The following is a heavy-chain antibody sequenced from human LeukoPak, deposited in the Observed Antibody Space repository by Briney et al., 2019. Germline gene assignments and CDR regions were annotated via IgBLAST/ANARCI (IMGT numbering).Heavy chain of an antibody. J-gene: IGHJ5*02. CDR2: LYYSGTT. Sequence: SETLSLTCTVSGGSVSSGSYYWSWIRQPPGKGLEWIGYLYYSGTTNYNPSLKSRVTISVDTSKNQFSLNLTSVTAADTAVYYCASQYYGGNSGFDPWGQGTLVTVSS. CDR1: GGSVSSGSYY. V-gene: IGHV4-61*01. D-gene: IGHD4-23*01. CDR3: ASQYYGGNSGFDP.